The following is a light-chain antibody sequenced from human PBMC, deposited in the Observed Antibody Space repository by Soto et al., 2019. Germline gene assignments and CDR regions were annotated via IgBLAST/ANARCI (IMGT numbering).Light chain of an antibody. Sequence: DIQLNQSPSSLSASVGARVTITCQASQDISDFLNLYQQKPGKAPTLVIYEASNLEKGVPSRFSGSGFGTDFAFTITCLQPEDFATYYCQQYDDLPTFGQGTKLEIK. CDR3: QQYDDLPT. CDR1: QDISDF. CDR2: EAS. V-gene: IGKV1-33*01. J-gene: IGKJ1*01.